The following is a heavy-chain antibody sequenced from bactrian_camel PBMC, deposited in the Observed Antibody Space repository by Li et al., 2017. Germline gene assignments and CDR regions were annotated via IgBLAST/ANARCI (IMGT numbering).Heavy chain of an antibody. CDR3: AADSVSGMGWTAHY. Sequence: VQLVESGGGLVQPGGSLRLSCAASGFSFRDVPMCWVRQAPGKGLEWVSVIRYGGVTSYADSVKGRFTISRDNLKNTVYLQMNVLKSEDTALYYCAADSVSGMGWTAHYWGQGTQVTVS. V-gene: IGHV3S40*01. CDR1: GFSFRDVP. J-gene: IGHJ4*01. D-gene: IGHD3*01. CDR2: IRYGGVT.